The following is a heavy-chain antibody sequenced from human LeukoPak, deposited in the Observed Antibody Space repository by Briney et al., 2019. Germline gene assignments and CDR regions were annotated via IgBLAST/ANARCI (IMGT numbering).Heavy chain of an antibody. CDR3: ARDRLTGSFDY. J-gene: IGHJ4*02. D-gene: IGHD3-16*01. CDR2: INSGGST. CDR1: GFVVSSHY. Sequence: GGSLRLSCAASGFVVSSHYMSWARQAPGQGLHWVSGINSGGSTHYADSVKARFSISRDESRNTLILEMKSLRVEDTAVYYCARDRLTGSFDYWGQGVLVTVSS. V-gene: IGHV3-66*01.